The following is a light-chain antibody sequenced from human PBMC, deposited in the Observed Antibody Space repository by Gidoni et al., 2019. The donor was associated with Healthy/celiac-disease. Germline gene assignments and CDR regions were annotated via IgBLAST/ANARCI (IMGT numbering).Light chain of an antibody. Sequence: QSALTQPASVSGSPGQSITISCTGTSSDAGGYNYVSWYQQHPGKAPKLMIYEVSNRPSGVSNRFSGSKSGNTASLTSSGLQAEDEADYYCSSYTSSSTLEVFGTGTKVTVL. V-gene: IGLV2-14*01. CDR3: SSYTSSSTLEV. CDR2: EVS. J-gene: IGLJ1*01. CDR1: SSDAGGYNY.